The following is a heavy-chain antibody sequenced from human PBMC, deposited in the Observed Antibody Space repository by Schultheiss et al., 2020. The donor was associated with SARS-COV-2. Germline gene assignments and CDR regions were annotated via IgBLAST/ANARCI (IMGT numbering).Heavy chain of an antibody. CDR1: GGSISSYY. V-gene: IGHV4-34*01. J-gene: IGHJ4*02. CDR2: INHSGST. CDR3: AGGSSSAASDY. Sequence: SETLSLTCTVSGGSISSYYWSWIRQPPGKGLEWIGEINHSGSTNYNPSLKSRVTISVDTSKNQFSLKLSSVTAADTAVYYCAGGSSSAASDYWGQGTLVTVSS. D-gene: IGHD6-6*01.